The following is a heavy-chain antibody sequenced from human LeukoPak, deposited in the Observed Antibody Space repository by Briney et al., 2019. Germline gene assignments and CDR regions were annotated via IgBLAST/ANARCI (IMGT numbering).Heavy chain of an antibody. D-gene: IGHD1-1*01. J-gene: IGHJ6*03. Sequence: PSETLSLTCTVSGGSISNYYWSWIRQPPGKGLEWIGYIYYSGSTKYNSSLKSRVTISVDTSKNQFSLKLSSVTAADTAVYYCARVSWFPGTSYYYMDVWGKGTTVTVSS. CDR3: ARVSWFPGTSYYYMDV. CDR2: IYYSGST. CDR1: GGSISNYY. V-gene: IGHV4-59*01.